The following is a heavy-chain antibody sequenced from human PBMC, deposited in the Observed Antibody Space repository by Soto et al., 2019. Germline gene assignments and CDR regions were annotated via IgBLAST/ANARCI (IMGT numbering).Heavy chain of an antibody. J-gene: IGHJ3*01. Sequence: PGGSLRLSCASSGFTLSMSAVNWVRQAPGKGLEWVSYISDSGDRTYYADSVKGRFTISRDRSKNTVSLQMDSLRAEDTAVYYCAKDRGIIVRAGVAFDVWGQGTKVTVSS. CDR3: AKDRGIIVRAGVAFDV. CDR1: GFTLSMSA. D-gene: IGHD3-16*02. V-gene: IGHV3-23*01. CDR2: ISDSGDRT.